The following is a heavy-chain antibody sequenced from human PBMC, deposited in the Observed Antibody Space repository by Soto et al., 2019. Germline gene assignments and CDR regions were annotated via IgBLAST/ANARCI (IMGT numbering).Heavy chain of an antibody. CDR1: GFRFADYT. Sequence: EVQLVESGGGLVQPGRSLRLSCAASGFRFADYTMHWVRQAPGKGLEWVSGLTWNSDSIAYADSVKGRFTISRDNAKNSLYLQMNSLRAEDTAFYFCAKGAISGTLNWFDPWGQGTLVTVSS. J-gene: IGHJ5*02. CDR3: AKGAISGTLNWFDP. CDR2: LTWNSDSI. V-gene: IGHV3-9*01. D-gene: IGHD1-1*01.